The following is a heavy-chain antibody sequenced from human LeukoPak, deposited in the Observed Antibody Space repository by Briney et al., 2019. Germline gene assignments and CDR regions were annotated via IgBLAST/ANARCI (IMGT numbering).Heavy chain of an antibody. D-gene: IGHD1-26*01. V-gene: IGHV1-69*13. J-gene: IGHJ6*03. CDR1: GYTFTSYG. CDR3: ASPAYSGSYSNSLYYYYMDV. Sequence: GASVKVSCKASGYTFTSYGISWVRQAPGQGLEWMGGIIPIFGTANYAQKFQGRVTITADESTSTAYMELSSLRSEDTAVYYCASPAYSGSYSNSLYYYYMDVWGKGTTVTVSS. CDR2: IIPIFGTA.